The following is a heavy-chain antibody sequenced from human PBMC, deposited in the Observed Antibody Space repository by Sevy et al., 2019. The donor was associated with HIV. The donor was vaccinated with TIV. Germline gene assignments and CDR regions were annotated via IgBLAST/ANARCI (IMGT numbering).Heavy chain of an antibody. J-gene: IGHJ3*02. V-gene: IGHV3-23*01. CDR3: ATNRCSGGSCYRLNAFDI. CDR2: VSGSGGST. CDR1: GFTFSSYA. Sequence: GGSLRLSCAASGFTFSSYAMSWVRQAPGKGLEWVSAVSGSGGSTYYADSVKGRFTISRDNSKNTLYLQMNSLRAEDTAVYYCATNRCSGGSCYRLNAFDIWGQWTMVTVSS. D-gene: IGHD2-15*01.